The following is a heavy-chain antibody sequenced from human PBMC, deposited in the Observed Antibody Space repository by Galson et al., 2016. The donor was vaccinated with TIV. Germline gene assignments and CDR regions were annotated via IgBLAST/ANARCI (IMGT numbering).Heavy chain of an antibody. V-gene: IGHV3-33*07. D-gene: IGHD3-10*01. J-gene: IGHJ4*02. CDR3: ARDGSWSGDPIYGGTRPDF. CDR1: GFTFSNYG. CDR2: IWYDGNAT. Sequence: SLRLSCATSGFTFSNYGMYWVRQAPGKGLEWVALIWYDGNATFYADSVKGRFTISRDTSRDTLYLQMNSLSAEDTALYYCARDGSWSGDPIYGGTRPDFWGRGTLVTVSS.